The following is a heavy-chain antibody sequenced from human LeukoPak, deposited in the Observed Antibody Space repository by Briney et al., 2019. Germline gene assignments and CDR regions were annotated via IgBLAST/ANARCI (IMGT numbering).Heavy chain of an antibody. CDR1: GYSFISYW. Sequence: GESLKISCKGSGYSFISYWIGWVRQMPGKGLEWMGIIYPGDSDTRYSPSFQGQVTISADKSISTAYLQWSSLKASDTAMYYCARQDSLDGSGSYGDCWGQGTLVTVSS. V-gene: IGHV5-51*01. D-gene: IGHD3-10*01. CDR3: ARQDSLDGSGSYGDC. CDR2: IYPGDSDT. J-gene: IGHJ4*02.